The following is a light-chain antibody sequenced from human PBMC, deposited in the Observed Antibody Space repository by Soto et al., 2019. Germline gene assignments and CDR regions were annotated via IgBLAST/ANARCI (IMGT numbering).Light chain of an antibody. Sequence: QSALTQPASVSGSPGQSITISCTGTSSDVGSYNLVSWYQQHPGKAPKFMIYEVSKRPSGVSNLFSGSKSGNTASLTISGLQAEDEADYYCCSYLGSSTFGYVFGIGTKLTVL. CDR2: EVS. J-gene: IGLJ1*01. V-gene: IGLV2-23*02. CDR3: CSYLGSSTFGYV. CDR1: SSDVGSYNL.